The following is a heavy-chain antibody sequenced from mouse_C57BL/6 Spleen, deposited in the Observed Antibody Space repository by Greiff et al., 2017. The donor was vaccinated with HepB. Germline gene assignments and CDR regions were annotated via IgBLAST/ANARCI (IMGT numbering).Heavy chain of an antibody. D-gene: IGHD2-3*01. CDR2: IYPGDGDT. CDR1: GYAFSSSW. Sequence: QVQLKQSGPELVKPGASVKISCKASGYAFSSSWMNWVKQRPGKGLEWIGRIYPGDGDTNYNGKFKGKATLTADKSSSTAYMQLSSLTSEDSAVYFGARDDDSACFAYWGQGTLVTVSA. J-gene: IGHJ3*01. CDR3: ARDDDSACFAY. V-gene: IGHV1-82*01.